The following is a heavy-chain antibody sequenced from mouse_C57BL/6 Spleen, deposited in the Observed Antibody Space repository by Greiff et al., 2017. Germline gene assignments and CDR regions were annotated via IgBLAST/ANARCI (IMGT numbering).Heavy chain of an antibody. CDR1: GYTFTSYW. D-gene: IGHD1-1*01. CDR3: ARTLYGSSSIFDY. CDR2: INPSSGYT. J-gene: IGHJ2*01. V-gene: IGHV1-7*01. Sequence: QVQLQQSGAELAKPGASVKLSCKASGYTFTSYWMHWVKQRPGQGLEWIGYINPSSGYTKYNQKFKDKATLTADKSSSTAYMQLSSLTYEDAAVYYGARTLYGSSSIFDYWGQGTTLTVSS.